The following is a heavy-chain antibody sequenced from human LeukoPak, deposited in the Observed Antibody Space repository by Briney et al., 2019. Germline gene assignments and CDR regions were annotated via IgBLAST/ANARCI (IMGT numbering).Heavy chain of an antibody. CDR2: IKTSGST. CDR3: ARIRITGTVHDWFDP. Sequence: SETLSLTCRVSGASISTYYWSWIRQPVGKGLEWIGQIKTSGSTHYNSSLESRVTMSLDTSKKQFSLNLTSVTAADTAVYYCARIRITGTVHDWFDPWGQGTLVTVSS. CDR1: GASISTYY. J-gene: IGHJ5*02. V-gene: IGHV4-4*07. D-gene: IGHD1-7*01.